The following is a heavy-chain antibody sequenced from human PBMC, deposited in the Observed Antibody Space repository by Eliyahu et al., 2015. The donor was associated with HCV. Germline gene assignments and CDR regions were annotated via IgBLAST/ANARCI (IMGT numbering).Heavy chain of an antibody. CDR1: GFTFXSYG. Sequence: QVQLVESGGGVVQPGRSLRLSCAASGFTFXSYGMHWVRQAPGKGLEWVAVISYDGSNKYYADSVKGRFTISRDNSKNTLYLQMNSLRAEDTAVYYCAKTLGGGDGYYYGMDVWGQGTTVTVSS. CDR2: ISYDGSNK. CDR3: AKTLGGGDGYYYGMDV. V-gene: IGHV3-30*18. D-gene: IGHD2-21*02. J-gene: IGHJ6*02.